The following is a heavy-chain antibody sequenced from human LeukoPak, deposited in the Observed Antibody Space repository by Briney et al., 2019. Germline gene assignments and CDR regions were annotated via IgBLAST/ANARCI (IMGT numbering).Heavy chain of an antibody. CDR1: GYTFTGYY. J-gene: IGHJ4*02. V-gene: IGHV1-2*02. CDR2: INPNSGGT. D-gene: IGHD5-18*01. CDR3: ARAFLYSYGLFQYFDY. Sequence: ASVKVSCKASGYTFTGYYMHWVRQAPGQGLEWMGWINPNSGGTNYAQKFQGRVTMTRDTSISTAYMELRSLRSDDTAVYYCARAFLYSYGLFQYFDYWGQGTLVTVSS.